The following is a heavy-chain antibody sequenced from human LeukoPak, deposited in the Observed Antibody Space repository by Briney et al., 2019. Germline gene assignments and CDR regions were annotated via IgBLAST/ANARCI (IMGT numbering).Heavy chain of an antibody. CDR3: ARRCSSTSCYGAFDI. Sequence: PSETLSLTCAVSGYSISSGYYWGWLRQPPGKGLEWIGSIYHSGSTYYNPSLKSRVTISVDTSKNQFSLKLSSVTAADTAVYYCARRCSSTSCYGAFDIWGQGTMVTVSS. V-gene: IGHV4-38-2*01. CDR2: IYHSGST. D-gene: IGHD2-2*01. J-gene: IGHJ3*02. CDR1: GYSISSGYY.